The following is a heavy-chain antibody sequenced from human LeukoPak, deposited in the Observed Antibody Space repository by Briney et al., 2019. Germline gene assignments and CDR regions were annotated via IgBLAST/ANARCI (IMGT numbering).Heavy chain of an antibody. CDR1: GFTFTYYG. CDR3: AKDGFYSGSYLDY. V-gene: IGHV3-23*01. J-gene: IGHJ4*02. Sequence: GGSLRLSCAASGFTFTYYGMSWVRQAPGKGLEWVSGLSGSDGSTYYADSVKGRFTISSDTSKNTLYLQMNNLRDEDSGLYYCAKDGFYSGSYLDYWGQGTLVTVSS. D-gene: IGHD1-26*01. CDR2: LSGSDGST.